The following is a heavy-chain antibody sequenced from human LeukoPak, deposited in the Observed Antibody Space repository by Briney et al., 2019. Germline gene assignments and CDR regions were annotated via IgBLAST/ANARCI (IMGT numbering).Heavy chain of an antibody. V-gene: IGHV1-18*01. Sequence: RASVKVSCKASGYTFTSYGISWVRQAPGQGLEWMGWISGYNGNMKYVQKFKGRVTMTTDTSTSTAYMELRSLTSDDTAIYYCARDDYRDYGGPFYYWGQGSLVTVSS. CDR2: ISGYNGNM. J-gene: IGHJ4*02. CDR3: ARDDYRDYGGPFYY. CDR1: GYTFTSYG. D-gene: IGHD4-17*01.